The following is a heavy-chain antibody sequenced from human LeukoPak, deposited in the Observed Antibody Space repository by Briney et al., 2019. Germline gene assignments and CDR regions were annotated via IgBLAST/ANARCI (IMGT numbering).Heavy chain of an antibody. CDR3: ARLGTYYDFWSGYFPGYGMDV. Sequence: SETLPLTCTVSGGSISSSSYYWGWIRQPPGKGLEWIGSIYYSGSTYYNPSLKSRVTISVDTSKNQFSLKLSSVTAADTAVYYCARLGTYYDFWSGYFPGYGMDVWGQGTTVTVSS. J-gene: IGHJ6*02. CDR2: IYYSGST. V-gene: IGHV4-39*01. D-gene: IGHD3-3*01. CDR1: GGSISSSSYY.